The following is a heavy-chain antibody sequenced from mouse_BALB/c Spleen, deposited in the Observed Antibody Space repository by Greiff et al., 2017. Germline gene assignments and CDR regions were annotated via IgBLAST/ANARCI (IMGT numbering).Heavy chain of an antibody. V-gene: IGHV1S81*02. J-gene: IGHJ4*01. CDR2: INPSNGGT. CDR3: TRGGERAMDY. CDR1: GYTFTSYY. Sequence: QVQLQQSGAELVKPGASVKLSCKASGYTFTSYYMYWVKQRPGQGLEWIGEINPSNGGTNFNEKFKSKATLTVDKSSSTAYMQLSSLTSEDSAVYYCTRGGERAMDYWGQGTSVTVSS.